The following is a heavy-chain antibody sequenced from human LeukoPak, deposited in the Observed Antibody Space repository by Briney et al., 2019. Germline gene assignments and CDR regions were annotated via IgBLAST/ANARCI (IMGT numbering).Heavy chain of an antibody. CDR1: GDSVSSNSAA. CDR2: TYYRSKWYN. J-gene: IGHJ6*03. D-gene: IGHD1-26*01. Sequence: SQTLSLTCAISGDSVSSNSAAWNWIRQSPSRGLEWLGRTYYRSKWYNDYAVSVKSRITINPDTSKNQFSLQLNSVTPEDTAVYYCAREVVGATLHDYYYYYYMDVWGKGTAVTVSS. CDR3: AREVVGATLHDYYYYYYMDV. V-gene: IGHV6-1*01.